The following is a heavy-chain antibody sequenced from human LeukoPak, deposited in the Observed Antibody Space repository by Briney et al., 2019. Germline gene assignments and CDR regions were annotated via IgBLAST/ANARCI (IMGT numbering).Heavy chain of an antibody. CDR2: ISYSGST. CDR3: ARLGPAAGTSFDY. D-gene: IGHD6-13*01. J-gene: IGHJ4*02. CDR1: AGSISNYH. V-gene: IGHV4-59*08. Sequence: PSETLPLTCTVSAGSISNYHWSWIRQPPGKGLEWIGYISYSGSTNYNPSLKSRVTISVDTSKNQFSLKLSSVTAADTAVYYCARLGPAAGTSFDYWGQGTLVTVSS.